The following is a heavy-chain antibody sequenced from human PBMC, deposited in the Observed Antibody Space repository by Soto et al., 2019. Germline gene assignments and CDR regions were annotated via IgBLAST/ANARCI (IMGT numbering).Heavy chain of an antibody. CDR3: ARDLSWGSNWYYYMDV. V-gene: IGHV3-48*01. D-gene: IGHD1-1*01. Sequence: EVQLVESGGGLVQPGGSLRLSCATSGFILSDCAMNWVRQAPGQGLEWVSYISSSSSVIDYADSVKGRFTVSRDNARNSLYLQMNSVRAEDPAAYYCARDLSWGSNWYYYMDVWGKGTTVTVSS. CDR1: GFILSDCA. CDR2: ISSSSSVI. J-gene: IGHJ6*03.